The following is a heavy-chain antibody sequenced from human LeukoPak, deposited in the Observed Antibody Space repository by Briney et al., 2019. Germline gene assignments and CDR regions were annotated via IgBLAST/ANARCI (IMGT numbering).Heavy chain of an antibody. CDR2: IDPSDSYT. CDR1: GYSFTSNW. D-gene: IGHD3-10*01. J-gene: IGHJ4*02. Sequence: RGESLKISCKGSGYSFTSNWISWVRQMPGKGLEWMGRIDPSDSYTNYSPSFQGHVTISADRSISTAYPRWSSLKASDTAMYYCATQGGITLTYWGQGTLVTVSS. CDR3: ATQGGITLTY. V-gene: IGHV5-10-1*01.